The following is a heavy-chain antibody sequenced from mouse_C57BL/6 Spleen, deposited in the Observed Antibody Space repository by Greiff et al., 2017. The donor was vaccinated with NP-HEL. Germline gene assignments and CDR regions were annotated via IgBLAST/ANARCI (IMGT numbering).Heavy chain of an antibody. J-gene: IGHJ1*03. D-gene: IGHD1-1*01. CDR1: GFSLSTSGMG. CDR3: ARRGATVVATEYFDV. V-gene: IGHV8-12*01. Sequence: QVTLKESGPGILQSSQTLSLTCSFSGFSLSTSGMGVSWIRQPSGKGLEWLAHIYWDDDKRYNPSLKSRLTISKDTSRNQVFLKITSVDTADTATYYCARRGATVVATEYFDVWGTGTTVTVSS. CDR2: IYWDDDK.